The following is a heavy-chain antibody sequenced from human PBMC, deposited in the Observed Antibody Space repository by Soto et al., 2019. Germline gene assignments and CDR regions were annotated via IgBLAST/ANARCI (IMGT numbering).Heavy chain of an antibody. CDR1: GFTFSSYA. V-gene: IGHV3-64*01. CDR2: ITSSGGNT. Sequence: EVQLVESGGGLVQPGGSLRLSCAASGFTFSSYAMHWVRQAPGKGLEYVSVITSSGGNTDYASSVKGRFTISRDNSKHTLYLQMGSLRGEDMAVYYCSRRIPFGYGMDVWGEGTTVTVSS. D-gene: IGHD2-21*01. J-gene: IGHJ6*04. CDR3: SRRIPFGYGMDV.